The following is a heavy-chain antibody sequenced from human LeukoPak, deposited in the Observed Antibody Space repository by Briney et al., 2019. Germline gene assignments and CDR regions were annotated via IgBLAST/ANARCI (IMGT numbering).Heavy chain of an antibody. V-gene: IGHV3-23*01. CDR1: GFTFSSYA. CDR3: AKSRSSGGSSYFDY. Sequence: XXSLRLSCAASGFTFSSYAMSWVRQAPGKGLEWVSAISGSGGSTYYADSVKGRFTISRDNSKNTLYLQMNSLRAEDTAVYYCAKSRSSGGSSYFDYWGQGTLVTVSS. J-gene: IGHJ4*02. D-gene: IGHD2-15*01. CDR2: ISGSGGST.